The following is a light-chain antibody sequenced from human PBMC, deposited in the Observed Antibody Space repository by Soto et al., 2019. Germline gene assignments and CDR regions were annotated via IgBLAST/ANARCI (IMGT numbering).Light chain of an antibody. CDR3: SSYTGSGTF. J-gene: IGLJ2*01. CDR1: SSDVGGYDQ. V-gene: IGLV2-14*01. CDR2: DVT. Sequence: QSVLTQPASVSGSPGQSIAISCTGTSSDVGGYDQVSWYQQHPGKAPKLMIYDVTTRPSGVSNRFSGSKSGNTASLTISGLQAEDEADYYCSSYTGSGTFFGGGTKVTVL.